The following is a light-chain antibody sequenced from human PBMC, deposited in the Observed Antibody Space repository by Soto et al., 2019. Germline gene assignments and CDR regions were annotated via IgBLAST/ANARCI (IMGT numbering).Light chain of an antibody. Sequence: EIVLTQSPATLSLSPGERGTLSCRASQSISSSLAWYQQKPGQAPRLLIYDASNRATGIPARFSGSGSGTDFTLTISSLEPEYFAVYYCQQRFSWPRTFGQGTKVEIK. CDR1: QSISSS. V-gene: IGKV3-11*01. CDR3: QQRFSWPRT. J-gene: IGKJ1*01. CDR2: DAS.